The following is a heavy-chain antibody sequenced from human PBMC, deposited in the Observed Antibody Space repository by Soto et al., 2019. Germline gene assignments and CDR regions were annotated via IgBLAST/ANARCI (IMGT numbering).Heavy chain of an antibody. Sequence: QVQLVQSGAEVKKPGSSVKVSCKASGGTFSSYAISWVRQAPGQGLEWMGGIIPIFGTANYAQKFQGRVTITADESTSSAYMELSSLRSEDTAVYYCARDHYAAVAGTGVLDYWGQGTLVTVSS. CDR2: IIPIFGTA. CDR1: GGTFSSYA. V-gene: IGHV1-69*01. D-gene: IGHD6-19*01. J-gene: IGHJ4*02. CDR3: ARDHYAAVAGTGVLDY.